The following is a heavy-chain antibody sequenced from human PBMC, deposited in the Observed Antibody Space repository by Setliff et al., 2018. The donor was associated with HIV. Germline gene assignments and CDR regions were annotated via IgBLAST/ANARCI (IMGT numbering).Heavy chain of an antibody. J-gene: IGHJ6*02. CDR2: MNPNSGNT. Sequence: ASVKVSCKASGYTFTSYDINWVRQATGQGLEWMGWMNPNSGNTGYAQKFQGRVTMTRNTSISTAYMELSSLRSADTAVYYCARSGWIQLWFNYNYGMDVWGQGTTVTVSS. CDR1: GYTFTSYD. CDR3: ARSGWIQLWFNYNYGMDV. D-gene: IGHD5-18*01. V-gene: IGHV1-8*01.